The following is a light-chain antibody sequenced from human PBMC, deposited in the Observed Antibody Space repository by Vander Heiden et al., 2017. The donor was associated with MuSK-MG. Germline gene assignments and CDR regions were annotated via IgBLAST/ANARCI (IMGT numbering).Light chain of an antibody. CDR3: QQSDGLPFT. CDR1: QSIGSS. Sequence: EIVLTQSPDFQSVTPKDKVTITCRASQSIGSSLHWYQQKPDQSPKLLIKYASESSSGVPSRFRGSGSGTDFTRTINSLEAEDAAAYYCQQSDGLPFTFGHGTKVDIK. J-gene: IGKJ3*01. CDR2: YAS. V-gene: IGKV6D-21*02.